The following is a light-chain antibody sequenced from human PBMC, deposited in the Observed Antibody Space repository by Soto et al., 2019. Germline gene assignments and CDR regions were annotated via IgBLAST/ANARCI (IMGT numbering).Light chain of an antibody. CDR1: QGISSY. CDR3: QQSYSTPIT. V-gene: IGKV1-8*01. J-gene: IGKJ5*01. CDR2: AAS. Sequence: AIRMTQSPSSLSASTGDRVTITCRASQGISSYLAWYQQKPGKAPKLLIYAASTLQSGVPSRFSGSGSGTDLTITISSLQPEDFETYDCQQSYSTPITFGQGTRLEIK.